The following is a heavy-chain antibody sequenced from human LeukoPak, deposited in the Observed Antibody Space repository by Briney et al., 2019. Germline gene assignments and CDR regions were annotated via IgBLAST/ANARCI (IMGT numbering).Heavy chain of an antibody. CDR2: ISSSGGTI. Sequence: GGSLRLSCAASGFTFSSYEMNWVRQAPGKGLEWVSYISSSGGTIYYADSVKGRFTISRDNAKNSLYLQMNSLRAEDTAVYYCARVIGSSSWYAPLNYYYYYGMDVWGQGTTVTVSS. J-gene: IGHJ6*02. D-gene: IGHD6-13*01. V-gene: IGHV3-48*03. CDR1: GFTFSSYE. CDR3: ARVIGSSSWYAPLNYYYYYGMDV.